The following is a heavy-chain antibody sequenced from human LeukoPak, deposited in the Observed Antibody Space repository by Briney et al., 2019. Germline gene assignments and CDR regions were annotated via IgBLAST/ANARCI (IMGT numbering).Heavy chain of an antibody. CDR2: ISGSGGST. J-gene: IGHJ4*02. CDR3: AKDVKQLVFSTDDY. CDR1: GFTFSSYA. Sequence: QTGGSLRLSCAASGFTFSSYAMSWVRQAPGKGLEWVSAISGSGGSTYYADSVKGRFTISRDNSKNTLYLQMNSLRAEDTAVYYCAKDVKQLVFSTDDYWGQGTLVTVSS. D-gene: IGHD6-6*01. V-gene: IGHV3-23*01.